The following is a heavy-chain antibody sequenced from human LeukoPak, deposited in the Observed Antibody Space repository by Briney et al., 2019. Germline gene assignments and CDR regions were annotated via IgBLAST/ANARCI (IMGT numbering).Heavy chain of an antibody. J-gene: IGHJ5*02. V-gene: IGHV4-30-4*01. Sequence: PSETLSLTCTVSGGSISSGDYYWSWIRQPPGKGLEWIGYIYYSGSTYYNPSLKSRVTISVDTSKNQFSLKLSSVTAADTAVYYCARDLHILTGSNWFDPWGQGTLVTVSS. CDR2: IYYSGST. CDR1: GGSISSGDYY. CDR3: ARDLHILTGSNWFDP. D-gene: IGHD3-9*01.